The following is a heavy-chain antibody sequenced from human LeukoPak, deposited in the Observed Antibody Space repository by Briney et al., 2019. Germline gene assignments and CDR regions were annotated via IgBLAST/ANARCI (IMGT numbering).Heavy chain of an antibody. D-gene: IGHD3-16*02. Sequence: SETLSLTCTVSGGSISSSSYYWGWIRQPPGKGLEWIGSIYYSGSTYYNPSLKSRVTISVDTSKNQFSLKLSSVTAADTAVYYCARRVDYVWGSYRYDRFDPWGQGTLVTVSS. CDR3: ARRVDYVWGSYRYDRFDP. V-gene: IGHV4-39*01. J-gene: IGHJ5*02. CDR2: IYYSGST. CDR1: GGSISSSSYY.